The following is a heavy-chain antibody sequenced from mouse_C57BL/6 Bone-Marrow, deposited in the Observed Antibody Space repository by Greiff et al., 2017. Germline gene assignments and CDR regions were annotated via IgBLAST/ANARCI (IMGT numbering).Heavy chain of an antibody. Sequence: EVQLLQSGPELVKPGASVKISCKASGYTFTDYYMNWVKQSPGKSLEWIGDISPNNGGTSYNQKFKGKATLTVDKSSSTAYMELRSLTSEDSAVYYCARGCFFLRHDYWGQGTTLTVSA. J-gene: IGHJ2*01. CDR2: ISPNNGGT. CDR3: ARGCFFLRHDY. V-gene: IGHV1-26*01. CDR1: GYTFTDYY.